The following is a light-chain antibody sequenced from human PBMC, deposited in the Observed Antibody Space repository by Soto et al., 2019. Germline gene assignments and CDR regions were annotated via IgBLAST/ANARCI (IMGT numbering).Light chain of an antibody. J-gene: IGKJ5*01. CDR2: DAS. V-gene: IGKV3-11*01. Sequence: EIVLTQSPATLSLSPGERATLSCRASQSVRSFLAWYQQKPGQAPRLLIYDASNRATGIPARFSGSGSGTDFTLTISSLEPEDFAVYYCQQRFNWQVTFGQGTRLEIK. CDR3: QQRFNWQVT. CDR1: QSVRSF.